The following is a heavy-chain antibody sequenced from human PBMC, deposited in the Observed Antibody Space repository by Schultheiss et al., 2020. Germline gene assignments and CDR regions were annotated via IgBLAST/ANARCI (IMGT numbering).Heavy chain of an antibody. V-gene: IGHV3-15*01. Sequence: GESLKISCAASGFTFSSYGMHWVRQAPGKGLEWVGRIKSKTDGGTTDYAAPVKGRFTISRDDSKNTLYLQMNSLKTEDTAVYYCAKDLDEYCSGGSCWHIDYWGQGTLVTVSS. CDR3: AKDLDEYCSGGSCWHIDY. D-gene: IGHD2-15*01. CDR2: IKSKTDGGTT. J-gene: IGHJ4*02. CDR1: GFTFSSYG.